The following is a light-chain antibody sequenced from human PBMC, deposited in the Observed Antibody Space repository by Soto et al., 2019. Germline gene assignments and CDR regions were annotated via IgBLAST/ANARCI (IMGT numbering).Light chain of an antibody. CDR2: GVS. CDR1: QSVNTKY. V-gene: IGKV3-20*01. J-gene: IGKJ3*01. Sequence: EVDLTRSAGARSLSPGERATLSCRASQSVNTKYLAWYQQKPGQAPRLLISGVSSRATGIPDRFSGSGSGTDFILTISRVEPEDFAVYYCQQFGTSTLVTFGPGTKVDIK. CDR3: QQFGTSTLVT.